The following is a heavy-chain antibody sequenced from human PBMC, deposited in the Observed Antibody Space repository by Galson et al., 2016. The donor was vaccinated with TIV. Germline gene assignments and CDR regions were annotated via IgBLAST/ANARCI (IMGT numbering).Heavy chain of an antibody. D-gene: IGHD1-26*01. J-gene: IGHJ4*02. CDR2: ILPFFGTA. CDR1: GGILRSYA. CDR3: ARGPYSGSHLHYY. Sequence: SVKVSCKASGGILRSYAINWVRQAPGQGLEWMGRILPFFGTANYAQKFQGKVTITADEATMTAYMELSSLKSEDTAVYFCARGPYSGSHLHYYWGPGTLVTVSA. V-gene: IGHV1-69*13.